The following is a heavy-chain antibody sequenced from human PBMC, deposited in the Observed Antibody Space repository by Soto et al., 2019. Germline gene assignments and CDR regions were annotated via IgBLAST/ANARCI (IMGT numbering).Heavy chain of an antibody. J-gene: IGHJ6*04. CDR1: GGSFSGYY. D-gene: IGHD2-8*01. CDR3: ARASRQYIVLMVYARMDV. CDR2: INHSGST. V-gene: IGHV4-34*01. Sequence: PSETLSLTCAVYGGSFSGYYWSWIRQPPGKGLEWIGEINHSGSTNYNPSLKSRVTISVDTSKNQFSLKLSSVTAADTAVYYCARASRQYIVLMVYARMDVWGKGTTVTVSS.